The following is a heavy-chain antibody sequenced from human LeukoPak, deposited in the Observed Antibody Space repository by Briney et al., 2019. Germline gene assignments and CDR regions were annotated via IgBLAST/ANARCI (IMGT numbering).Heavy chain of an antibody. CDR3: ARGDGYSSGWYGYNWFDP. CDR2: ISGSGGST. Sequence: GGSLRLSCAASGFTFSSYAMSWVRQAPGKGLEWVSAISGSGGSTYYADSVKGRFTISRDNSKNTLYLQMNSLRAEDTAVYYCARGDGYSSGWYGYNWFDPWGQGTLVTVSS. J-gene: IGHJ5*02. CDR1: GFTFSSYA. D-gene: IGHD6-19*01. V-gene: IGHV3-23*01.